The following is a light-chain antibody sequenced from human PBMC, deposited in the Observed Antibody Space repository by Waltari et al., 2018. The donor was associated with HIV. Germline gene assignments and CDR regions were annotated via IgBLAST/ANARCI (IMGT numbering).Light chain of an antibody. CDR2: EDS. V-gene: IGLV3-10*01. CDR1: ALPKKY. CDR3: YSTDSSDLV. Sequence: SYELTQPPSVSVSPGQTARITCSGDALPKKYAYWYQQKSGQAPVLVIYEDSKLPSGIPERFSGSSSGTMATLTISGAQVEDEADYYCYSTDSSDLVFGGGTKLTVL. J-gene: IGLJ3*02.